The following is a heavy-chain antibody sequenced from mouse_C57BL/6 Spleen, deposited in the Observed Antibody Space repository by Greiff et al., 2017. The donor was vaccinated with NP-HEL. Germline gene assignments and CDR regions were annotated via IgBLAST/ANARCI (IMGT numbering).Heavy chain of an antibody. Sequence: QVQLQQPGAELVKPGASVKLSCKASGYTFTSYWMQWVKQRPGQGLEWIGEIDPSDSYTNYNQKFKGKATLTVDTSSSTAYMQLSSLTSEDSAVYYCARRGGYALYYAMDYWGQGTSVTVSS. CDR3: ARRGGYALYYAMDY. D-gene: IGHD1-1*02. CDR1: GYTFTSYW. CDR2: IDPSDSYT. V-gene: IGHV1-50*01. J-gene: IGHJ4*01.